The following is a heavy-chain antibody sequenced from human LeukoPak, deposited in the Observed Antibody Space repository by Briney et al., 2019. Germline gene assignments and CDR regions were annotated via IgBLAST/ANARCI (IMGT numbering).Heavy chain of an antibody. CDR3: AARRYGSGSYPNNFDY. D-gene: IGHD3-10*01. J-gene: IGHJ4*02. CDR2: IAVGSGNT. Sequence: SVKVSCKASGFTFTSSAVQWVRQARGQRLEWIGWIAVGSGNTNYAQKFQERVTITRDVSTSTAYMELSSLRSEDTAVYYCAARRYGSGSYPNNFDYWGQGTLVTVSS. V-gene: IGHV1-58*01. CDR1: GFTFTSSA.